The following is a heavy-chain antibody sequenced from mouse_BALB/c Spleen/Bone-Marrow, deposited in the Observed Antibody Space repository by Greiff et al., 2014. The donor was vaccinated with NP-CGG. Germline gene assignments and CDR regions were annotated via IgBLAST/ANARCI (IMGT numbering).Heavy chain of an antibody. CDR3: ARNDGYFD. Sequence: DVMLVESGGGLVKPGGSLKLSCAASGFTFSNYAMSWVRQTPEKRLEWVATISSGGSYTYCPDSVKGRITISRDNAKNTLYLQMSSLRSEDTAMYYCARNDGYFDWGQGTLVTVSA. CDR2: ISSGGSYT. D-gene: IGHD2-3*01. V-gene: IGHV5-9-1*01. CDR1: GFTFSNYA. J-gene: IGHJ3*01.